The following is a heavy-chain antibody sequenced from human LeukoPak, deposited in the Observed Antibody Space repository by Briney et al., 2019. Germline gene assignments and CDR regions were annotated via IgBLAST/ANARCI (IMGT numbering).Heavy chain of an antibody. Sequence: PSETLSPTCAVYGGSFSGYYWSWIRQPPGKGLEWIGEINHSGSTNYNPSLKSRVTISVDTSKNQFSLKLSSVTAADTAVYYCARPLWFGSSEGDYYYMDVWGKGTTVTVS. CDR3: ARPLWFGSSEGDYYYMDV. CDR1: GGSFSGYY. D-gene: IGHD3-10*01. CDR2: INHSGST. J-gene: IGHJ6*03. V-gene: IGHV4-34*01.